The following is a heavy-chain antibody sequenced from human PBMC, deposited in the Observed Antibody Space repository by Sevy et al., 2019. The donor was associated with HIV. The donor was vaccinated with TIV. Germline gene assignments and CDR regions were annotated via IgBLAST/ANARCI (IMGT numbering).Heavy chain of an antibody. D-gene: IGHD5-18*01. CDR3: ARGDVDTAMVTTRYYYGMDV. CDR2: ISYDGSNK. CDR1: GFTFSSYA. J-gene: IGHJ6*02. Sequence: GGSLRLSCAASGFTFSSYAMHWDRQAPGKGLEWVAVISYDGSNKYYADSVKGRFTISRDNSKNTLYLQMNSLRAEDTAVYYCARGDVDTAMVTTRYYYGMDVWGQGTTVTVSS. V-gene: IGHV3-30-3*01.